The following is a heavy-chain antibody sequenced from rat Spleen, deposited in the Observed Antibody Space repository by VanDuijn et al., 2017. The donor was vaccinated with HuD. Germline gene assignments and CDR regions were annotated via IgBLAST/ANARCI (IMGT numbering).Heavy chain of an antibody. Sequence: QVQLQQSGVELAKPGSSVKISCKASGYTFTSYYLNWIKQTTGQGLEYIGYIHTGSGSTNYNEKFMGKATLTVDKSSSTAFMQVSSLTHDDSAVYYCARELLGGWGQGVMVTVSS. CDR2: IHTGSGST. CDR1: GYTFTSYY. CDR3: ARELLGG. V-gene: IGHV1-43*01. J-gene: IGHJ2*01. D-gene: IGHD1-1*01.